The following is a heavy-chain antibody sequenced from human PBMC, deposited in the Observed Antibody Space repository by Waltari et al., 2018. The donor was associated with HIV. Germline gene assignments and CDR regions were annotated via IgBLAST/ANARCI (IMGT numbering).Heavy chain of an antibody. CDR2: IYWNDDK. V-gene: IGHV2-5*01. CDR3: AHPSEGYYDRVRGNYFDY. CDR1: GFSLSTSGVG. Sequence: QITLKESGPTLVKPTQTLTLTCTFSGFSLSTSGVGVGWIRQPPGKALEWLALIYWNDDKRYSPSLKSRLTITKDTSKNQVVLTMTNMDPVDTATYYCAHPSEGYYDRVRGNYFDYWGQGTLVTVSS. D-gene: IGHD3-22*01. J-gene: IGHJ4*02.